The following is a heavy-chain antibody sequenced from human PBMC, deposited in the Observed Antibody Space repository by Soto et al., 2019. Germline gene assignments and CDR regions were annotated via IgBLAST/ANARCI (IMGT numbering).Heavy chain of an antibody. Sequence: SETLSLTCAVSGGSFTGYYWSWIRQPPGKGLEWIGEINHSGSTNYNPSLKSRVTISVDTSKNQFSLKLSSVTAADTAVYYCARLRGSIENPDYYYYGMDVWGQGTTVTVSS. CDR2: INHSGST. CDR1: GGSFTGYY. D-gene: IGHD3-16*02. CDR3: ARLRGSIENPDYYYYGMDV. J-gene: IGHJ6*02. V-gene: IGHV4-34*01.